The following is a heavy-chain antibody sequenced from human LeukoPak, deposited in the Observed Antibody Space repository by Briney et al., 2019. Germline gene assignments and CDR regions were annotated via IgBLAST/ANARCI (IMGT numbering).Heavy chain of an antibody. J-gene: IGHJ2*01. CDR1: GFTFSSYW. CDR3: AGGQGWHFDL. D-gene: IGHD2-15*01. CDR2: IKQDGSEK. V-gene: IGHV3-7*01. Sequence: GGSLRLSCAASGFTFSSYWMSWVRQAPGKGLEWVANIKQDGSEKYYVASVKGRFTISRDNAKLYLQMNSLRAEDTAVYYCAGGQGWHFDLWGRGTLITVSS.